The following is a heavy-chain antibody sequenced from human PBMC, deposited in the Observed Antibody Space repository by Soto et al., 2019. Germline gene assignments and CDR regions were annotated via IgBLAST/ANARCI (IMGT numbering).Heavy chain of an antibody. V-gene: IGHV3-21*01. CDR1: GFTFSSYS. D-gene: IGHD1-26*01. CDR3: ARDFDPATNYFDY. J-gene: IGHJ4*02. CDR2: ISSSSSYI. Sequence: GGSLRLSCAASGFTFSSYSMNWVRQAPGKGLEWVSSISSSSSYIYYADSVKGRFTISRDNAKNSLYLQMNSLGAEDTAVYYCARDFDPATNYFDYWGQGTLVTVSS.